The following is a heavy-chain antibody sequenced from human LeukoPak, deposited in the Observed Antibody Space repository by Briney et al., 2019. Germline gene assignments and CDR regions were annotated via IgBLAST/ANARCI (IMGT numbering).Heavy chain of an antibody. Sequence: PGGSLRLSCAASGFTFSDYYMTWIRQAPGKGLEWVSYISSSGSTIYYADSAKGRFTISRDNAKNSLYLQMNSLRAEDTAVYYCAREGPYSSGWYGGLYFDYWGQGTLVTVSS. CDR2: ISSSGSTI. CDR1: GFTFSDYY. CDR3: AREGPYSSGWYGGLYFDY. J-gene: IGHJ4*02. V-gene: IGHV3-11*01. D-gene: IGHD6-19*01.